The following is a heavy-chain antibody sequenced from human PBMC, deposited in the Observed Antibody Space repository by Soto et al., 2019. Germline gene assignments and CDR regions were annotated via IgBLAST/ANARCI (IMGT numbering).Heavy chain of an antibody. CDR3: AAGNDY. Sequence: QVQLQESGPGLVKPSETLSLTCTVSGASISSYYWNWIRQSPTKGLEWIGNMYHSGTTKYNPYLTSRVSMSIDTSKNQFSLKLSPVTAADTAIYYCAAGNDYWGQGTLVTVSS. J-gene: IGHJ4*02. D-gene: IGHD6-13*01. V-gene: IGHV4-59*01. CDR1: GASISSYY. CDR2: MYHSGTT.